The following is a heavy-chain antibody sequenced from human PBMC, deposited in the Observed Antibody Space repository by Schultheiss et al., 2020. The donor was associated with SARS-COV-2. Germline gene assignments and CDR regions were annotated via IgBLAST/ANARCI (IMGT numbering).Heavy chain of an antibody. J-gene: IGHJ4*02. CDR1: GFTFSSYA. D-gene: IGHD2-15*01. Sequence: GESLKISCAASGFTFSSYAMSWVRQAPGKGLEWVSAISGSGGSTSYADSVKGRFTISRDNSKNTLYLQMNSLRAEDTAVYYCAKSKGGYCSGGSCYGSFDYWGQGTLVTVSS. CDR3: AKSKGGYCSGGSCYGSFDY. V-gene: IGHV3-23*01. CDR2: ISGSGGST.